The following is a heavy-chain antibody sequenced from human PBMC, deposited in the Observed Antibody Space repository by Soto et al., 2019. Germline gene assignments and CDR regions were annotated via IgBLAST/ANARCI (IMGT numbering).Heavy chain of an antibody. D-gene: IGHD4-17*01. CDR1: GFTFSSYG. CDR3: AKSYGDPPPHYYYYGMDV. CDR2: ISYDGSNK. J-gene: IGHJ6*02. Sequence: QVQLVESGGGVVQPGRSLRLSCAASGFTFSSYGMHWVRQAPGKGLEWVAVISYDGSNKYYADSVKGQFTISRDNSKNTLYLQMNSLRAEDTAVYYCAKSYGDPPPHYYYYGMDVWGQGTTVTVSS. V-gene: IGHV3-30*18.